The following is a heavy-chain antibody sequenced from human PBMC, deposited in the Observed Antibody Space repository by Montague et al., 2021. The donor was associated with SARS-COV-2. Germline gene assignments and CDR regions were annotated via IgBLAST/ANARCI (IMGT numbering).Heavy chain of an antibody. CDR1: GFTFSGYW. D-gene: IGHD2/OR15-2a*01. V-gene: IGHV3-74*03. Sequence: SLILSCAASGFTFSGYWMHWVRQAPVKGLVWVSRIKTDGSIATYXDSVRGRFTISRDNAKNTLYLQMNSLRAEDTALYYCARETYFCATSAVDFGGQGTLVTVSS. CDR2: IKTDGSIA. CDR3: ARETYFCATSAVDF. J-gene: IGHJ4*02.